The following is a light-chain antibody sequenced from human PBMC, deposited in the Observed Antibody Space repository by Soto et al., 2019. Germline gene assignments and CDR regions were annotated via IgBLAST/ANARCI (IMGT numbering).Light chain of an antibody. J-gene: IGLJ1*01. Sequence: QSVLTQPRSVSASPGQSVTISSTGTSSDVGRYDYVSWYQQHPGKAPKLIVYDVTERPSGVPDRFSGSKSGNTASLTISGLQAEDEAYYYCSSHTRGTPPSLLGT. CDR2: DVT. CDR1: SSDVGRYDY. CDR3: SSHTRGTPPSL. V-gene: IGLV2-11*01.